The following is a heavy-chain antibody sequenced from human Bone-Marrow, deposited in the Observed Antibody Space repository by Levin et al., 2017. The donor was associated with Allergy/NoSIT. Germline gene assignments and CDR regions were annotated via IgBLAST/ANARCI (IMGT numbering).Heavy chain of an antibody. CDR1: GGTFSSYA. CDR2: IIPIFGTA. D-gene: IGHD5-18*01. J-gene: IGHJ5*02. Sequence: SVKVSCKASGGTFSSYAISWVRQAPGQGLEWMGGIIPIFGTANYAQKFQGRVTITADKSTSTAYMELSSLRSEDTAVYYCARDTQIQLGWFDPWGQGTLVTVSS. CDR3: ARDTQIQLGWFDP. V-gene: IGHV1-69*06.